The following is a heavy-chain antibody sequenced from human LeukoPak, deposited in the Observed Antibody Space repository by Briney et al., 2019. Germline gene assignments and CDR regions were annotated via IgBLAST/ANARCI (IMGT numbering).Heavy chain of an antibody. CDR2: IYTSGST. CDR3: ARDLDSSGYYSNWFDP. J-gene: IGHJ5*02. D-gene: IGHD3-22*01. V-gene: IGHV4-61*02. CDR1: GGSISSGSYY. Sequence: PSQTLSLTCTVSGGSISSGSYYWSWIRQPAGKGLEWIGRIYTSGSTNYNPSLKSRVTISVDTPKNQFSLKLSSVTAADTAVYYCARDLDSSGYYSNWFDPWGQGTLVTVSS.